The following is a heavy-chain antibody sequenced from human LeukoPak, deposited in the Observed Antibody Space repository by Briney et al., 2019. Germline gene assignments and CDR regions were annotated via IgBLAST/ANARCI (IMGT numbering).Heavy chain of an antibody. CDR2: ISYDGSHE. Sequence: SGGSLRLSCAASGFSFTTYTMHWVRQAPGKGLEWVGLISYDGSHEYYAGSVKGRFTISRDTSKNTLFLHMSSLRPEDTAVYYCARDTSTVTTRAFDIWGQRTVVTVAS. D-gene: IGHD4-17*01. V-gene: IGHV3-30*04. CDR3: ARDTSTVTTRAFDI. J-gene: IGHJ3*02. CDR1: GFSFTTYT.